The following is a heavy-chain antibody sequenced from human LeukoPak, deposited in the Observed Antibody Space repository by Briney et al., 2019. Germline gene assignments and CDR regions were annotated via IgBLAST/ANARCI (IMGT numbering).Heavy chain of an antibody. CDR3: ARYTLYYYGSNWFDP. Sequence: SETLSLTCTVSGGSISSYYWGWIRQPPGKGLEWIGYIYYSGSTNYNPSLKSRVTISVDTSKNQFSLKLSSVTAADTAVYYCARYTLYYYGSNWFDPWGQGTLVTVSS. CDR1: GGSISSYY. D-gene: IGHD3-10*01. V-gene: IGHV4-59*12. CDR2: IYYSGST. J-gene: IGHJ5*02.